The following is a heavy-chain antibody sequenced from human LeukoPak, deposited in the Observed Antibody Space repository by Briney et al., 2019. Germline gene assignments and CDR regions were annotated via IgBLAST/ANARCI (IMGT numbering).Heavy chain of an antibody. CDR1: GGSFSGYY. CDR3: ARGRGQLVRSPYHYYMDV. V-gene: IGHV4-34*01. CDR2: INHSGST. D-gene: IGHD6-6*01. J-gene: IGHJ6*03. Sequence: SETLSLTCAVYGGSFSGYYWSWIRQPPGKGLEWIGEINHSGSTNYNPSLKSRVTISVDTSKNQFSLKLSSVTAADTAVYYCARGRGQLVRSPYHYYMDVWGKGTTVTVSS.